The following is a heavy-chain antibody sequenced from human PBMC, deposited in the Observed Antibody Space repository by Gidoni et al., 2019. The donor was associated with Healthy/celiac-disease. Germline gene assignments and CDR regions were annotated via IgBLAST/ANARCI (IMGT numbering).Heavy chain of an antibody. CDR3: ARHSSLGHFDY. J-gene: IGHJ4*02. V-gene: IGHV4-39*01. Sequence: QLQLQESGPGLVKPSETLSLTCTVSGGSISSSSYYWGWIRQPPGKGLEWIGSIYYSGSTYYNPSLKSRVTISVDTSKNQFSLKLSSVTAADTAVYYCARHSSLGHFDYWGQGTLVTVSS. D-gene: IGHD7-27*01. CDR2: IYYSGST. CDR1: GGSISSSSYY.